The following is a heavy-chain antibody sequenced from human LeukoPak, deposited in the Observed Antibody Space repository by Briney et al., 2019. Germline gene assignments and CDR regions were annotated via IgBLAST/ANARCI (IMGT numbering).Heavy chain of an antibody. V-gene: IGHV3-74*01. D-gene: IGHD3-10*01. CDR2: INSDGINT. CDR1: GFTFSNYW. J-gene: IGHJ4*02. CDR3: ASTSFPDYYGSGSYFDY. Sequence: GGSLRLSCAASGFTFSNYWMHWVRQGPGKGLVWVSRINSDGINTSYADSVKGRFTISRDNAKNSLYLQMNSLRAEDTAVYYCASTSFPDYYGSGSYFDYWGQGTLVTVSS.